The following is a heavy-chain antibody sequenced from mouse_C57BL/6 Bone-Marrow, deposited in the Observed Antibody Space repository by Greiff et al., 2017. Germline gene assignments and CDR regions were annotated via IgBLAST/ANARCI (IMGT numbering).Heavy chain of an antibody. J-gene: IGHJ4*01. Sequence: EVQRVESGPGLVKPSQSLSLTCSVTGYSITSGYYWNWIRQFPGNKLEWMGYISYDGSNNYNPSLKNRISITRDTSKNQFFLKLNSVTTEDTATYYGAREGIYYGSSVYAMDYWGQGTSVTVSS. CDR2: ISYDGSN. CDR1: GYSITSGYY. CDR3: AREGIYYGSSVYAMDY. D-gene: IGHD1-1*01. V-gene: IGHV3-6*01.